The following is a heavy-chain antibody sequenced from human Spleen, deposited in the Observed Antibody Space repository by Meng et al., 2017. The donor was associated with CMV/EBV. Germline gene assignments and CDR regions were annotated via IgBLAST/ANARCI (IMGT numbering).Heavy chain of an antibody. CDR2: IKSTTDGGTT. CDR1: GLTFSPAW. Sequence: CAVSGLTFSPAWMSWVRQAPGKGLEWVGRIKSTTDGGTTDYAAPVKGRFTISRDDSKNTVHLQMNSLKSEDTAVYYCATTQVGAPDYWGQGTLVTVSS. D-gene: IGHD1-26*01. V-gene: IGHV3-15*01. J-gene: IGHJ4*02. CDR3: ATTQVGAPDY.